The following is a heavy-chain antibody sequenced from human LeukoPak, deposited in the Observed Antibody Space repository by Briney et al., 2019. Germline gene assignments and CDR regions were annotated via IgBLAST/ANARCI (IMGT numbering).Heavy chain of an antibody. V-gene: IGHV1-18*01. J-gene: IGHJ4*02. CDR2: ISAYNGNT. Sequence: ASVKVSCKASGYTFTSYGISWVRQAPGQGLEWMGWISAYNGNTNYAQKLQGRVTITTDESTSTAYMELSSLRSEDTAVYYCARDRQPGIAAAGTFDYWGQGTLVTVSS. CDR1: GYTFTSYG. D-gene: IGHD6-13*01. CDR3: ARDRQPGIAAAGTFDY.